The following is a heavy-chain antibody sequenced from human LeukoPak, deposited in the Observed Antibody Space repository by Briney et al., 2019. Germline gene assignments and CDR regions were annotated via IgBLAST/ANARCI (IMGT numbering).Heavy chain of an antibody. J-gene: IGHJ4*02. CDR2: IYYSGRT. Sequence: SETLSLTCTVSSGSISSSSYYWGWIRQPPGKGLEWIGSIYYSGRTYYKPSLKSRVTISVDTSKNQSSLKLSSVTAADTAVYYCARGSTAAGTPYFDYWGQGTLVTVSS. V-gene: IGHV4-39*01. CDR1: SGSISSSSYY. D-gene: IGHD6-13*01. CDR3: ARGSTAAGTPYFDY.